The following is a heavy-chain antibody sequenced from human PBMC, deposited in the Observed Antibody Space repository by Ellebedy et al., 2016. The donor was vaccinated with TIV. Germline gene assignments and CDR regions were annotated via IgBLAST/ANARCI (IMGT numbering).Heavy chain of an antibody. D-gene: IGHD3-16*01. Sequence: GESLKISCVASGCTFSDYWMSWVRQAPGKGLEWVANIKQDGGEIYYVNSVKGRFTISRDNAKNSLYLQMNSLGAEDTAVYYCARKGLPDYWGLGTLVTVSS. CDR1: GCTFSDYW. J-gene: IGHJ4*02. CDR3: ARKGLPDY. CDR2: IKQDGGEI. V-gene: IGHV3-7*01.